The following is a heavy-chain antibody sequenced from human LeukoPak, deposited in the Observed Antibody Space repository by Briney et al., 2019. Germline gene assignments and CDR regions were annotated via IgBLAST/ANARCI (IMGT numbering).Heavy chain of an antibody. D-gene: IGHD6-13*01. J-gene: IGHJ4*02. CDR2: INPNSGGT. Sequence: ASVKVSCKASGYTFTGYYMHWVRQAPGQGLEWMGWINPNSGGTNYAQKFQGRVTMTRDTSISTAYMELSRLRSDDTAVYYCARKSIAAAGKGKGDPDYWGQGTLVTVSS. V-gene: IGHV1-2*02. CDR1: GYTFTGYY. CDR3: ARKSIAAAGKGKGDPDY.